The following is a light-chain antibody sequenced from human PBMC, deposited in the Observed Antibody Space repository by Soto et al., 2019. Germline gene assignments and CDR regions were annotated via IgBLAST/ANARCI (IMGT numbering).Light chain of an antibody. CDR2: DAS. CDR3: QPLKNWPVT. Sequence: EIVLTQSPVTLSLSPGERATLSCRASQSVGSYLAWYQQKPGQAPRLLIYDASNRATGIPASFTGSGSETDFTLTTSSPEAEDFAVYYSQPLKNWPVTFGHGTRLESK. V-gene: IGKV3-11*01. CDR1: QSVGSY. J-gene: IGKJ5*01.